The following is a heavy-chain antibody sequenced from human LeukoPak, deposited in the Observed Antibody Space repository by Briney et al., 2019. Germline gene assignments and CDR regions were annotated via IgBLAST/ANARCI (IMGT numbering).Heavy chain of an antibody. CDR1: GFTFSNAG. Sequence: LSCAAXGFTFSNAGMSWVRQAPGKGLEWVGRIKSKRDGETRDYAAPVKGRFTISRDDSKNTLYLQMNSLKTEDTAVYYCTTFLGGVIVIRDYWGQGTLVTVSS. CDR2: IKSKRDGETR. J-gene: IGHJ4*02. CDR3: TTFLGGVIVIRDY. D-gene: IGHD3-16*02. V-gene: IGHV3-15*01.